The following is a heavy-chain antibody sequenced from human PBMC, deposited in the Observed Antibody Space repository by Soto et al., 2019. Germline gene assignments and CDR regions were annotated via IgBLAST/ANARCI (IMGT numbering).Heavy chain of an antibody. CDR3: ASLRRHDYYYGMDV. V-gene: IGHV1-69*13. CDR1: GGTFSSYA. CDR2: IIPIFGTA. Sequence: GASVKVSCKASGGTFSSYAISWVRQAPGQGLEWMGGIIPIFGTANYAQKFQGRVTITADESTSTAYMELSSLRSEDTAVYYCASLRRHDYYYGMDVWGQGTKVTVSS. J-gene: IGHJ6*02.